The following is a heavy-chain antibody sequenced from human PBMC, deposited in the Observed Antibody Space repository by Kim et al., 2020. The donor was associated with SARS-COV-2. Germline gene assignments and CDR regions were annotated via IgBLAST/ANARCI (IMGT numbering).Heavy chain of an antibody. Sequence: GESLKISCKGSGYSFTSYWIGWVRQMPGKGLEWMGIIYPGDSDTRYSPSFQGQVTISADKSISTAYLQWSSLKASDTAMYYCARPYCSGGSCYSPYYFDYWGQGTLVTVSS. D-gene: IGHD2-15*01. J-gene: IGHJ4*02. V-gene: IGHV5-51*01. CDR3: ARPYCSGGSCYSPYYFDY. CDR1: GYSFTSYW. CDR2: IYPGDSDT.